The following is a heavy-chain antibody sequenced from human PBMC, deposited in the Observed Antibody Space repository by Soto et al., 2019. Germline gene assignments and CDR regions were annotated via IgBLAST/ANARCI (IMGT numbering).Heavy chain of an antibody. CDR2: IIPIFSTT. Sequence: QVHLVQSGAEVKKPGSSVKVSCKAPGGTFSNHAINWVRQAPGQGLEWMGRIIPIFSTTNYAQKFQGRVTMTADESMITASLELSSLKQDDTAVYYCAREVAADGTFREDVFDIWGQGTLVTVSS. CDR1: GGTFSNHA. V-gene: IGHV1-69*12. D-gene: IGHD6-13*01. CDR3: AREVAADGTFREDVFDI. J-gene: IGHJ3*02.